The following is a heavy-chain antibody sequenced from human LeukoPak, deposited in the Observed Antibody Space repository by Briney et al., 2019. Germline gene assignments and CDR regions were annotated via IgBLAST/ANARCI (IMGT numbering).Heavy chain of an antibody. J-gene: IGHJ4*02. Sequence: ESLKISRKSFGYNFNSHWIAWVRQVPGKGLEWMLIIYPVHSASRYSPSFQGQLTISGDKPMSTANVQWSSLKASDTAMYYCARRAGYSSSWYYFDYWGQGTLVPVPS. D-gene: IGHD6-13*01. V-gene: IGHV5-51*04. CDR3: ARRAGYSSSWYYFDY. CDR1: GYNFNSHW. CDR2: IYPVHSAS.